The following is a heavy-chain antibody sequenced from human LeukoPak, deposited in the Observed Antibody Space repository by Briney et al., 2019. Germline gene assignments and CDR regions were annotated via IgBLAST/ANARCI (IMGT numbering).Heavy chain of an antibody. CDR2: IIPILGIA. CDR1: GGTFSSYA. CDR3: ARVYYYGSGRDYYYGMDV. Sequence: AASVKVSCKASGGTFSSYAISWVRQAPGQGLEWMGRIIPILGIANYAQKFQGRVTITADKSTSTAYMELSSLRSEDTAVYYCARVYYYGSGRDYYYGMDVWGQGTTVTVSS. D-gene: IGHD3-10*01. V-gene: IGHV1-69*04. J-gene: IGHJ6*02.